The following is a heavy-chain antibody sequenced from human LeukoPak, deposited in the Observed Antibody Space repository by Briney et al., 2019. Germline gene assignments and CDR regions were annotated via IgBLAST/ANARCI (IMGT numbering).Heavy chain of an antibody. D-gene: IGHD3-22*01. CDR3: AKDPDSSGYYLFNYFDY. Sequence: GGSLRLSCEASGFMFGSYWMSWVRQAPGKGLEWVANFKQDGSEKYYVDSVKGRFTISRDNSKNTLYLQMNSLRAEDTAVYYCAKDPDSSGYYLFNYFDYWGQGTLVTVSS. CDR2: FKQDGSEK. V-gene: IGHV3-7*03. CDR1: GFMFGSYW. J-gene: IGHJ4*02.